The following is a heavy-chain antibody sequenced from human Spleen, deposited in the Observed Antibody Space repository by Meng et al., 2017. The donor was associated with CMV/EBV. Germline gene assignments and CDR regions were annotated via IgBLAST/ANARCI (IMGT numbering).Heavy chain of an antibody. CDR2: IRYDGSNK. D-gene: IGHD3-9*01. CDR1: GLTFSSDG. V-gene: IGHV3-30*02. J-gene: IGHJ4*02. CDR3: ARADWAAPV. Sequence: VEWVGLGGGVVQPGGSQRRSCAAAGLTFSSDGMHWVRQAPGKGLEWVAFIRYDGSNKYYADSVKGRFTISRDNSKNTLYLQMNSLRAEDTAVYYCARADWAAPVWGQGTLVTVSS.